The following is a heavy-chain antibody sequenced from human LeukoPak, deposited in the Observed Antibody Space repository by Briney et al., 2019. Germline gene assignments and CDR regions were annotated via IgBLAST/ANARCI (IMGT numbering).Heavy chain of an antibody. D-gene: IGHD3-16*01. V-gene: IGHV3-74*01. Sequence: GGSLRLSCAASGFTFSSYWMHWVRQAPGKGLVWVSRINSDGSSTTYADSVKGRFTISRDNAKNTVYLQMNSLRAERTAVYYCARQSGGILRAFDIWGQGTMVTVSS. CDR2: INSDGSST. J-gene: IGHJ3*02. CDR1: GFTFSSYW. CDR3: ARQSGGILRAFDI.